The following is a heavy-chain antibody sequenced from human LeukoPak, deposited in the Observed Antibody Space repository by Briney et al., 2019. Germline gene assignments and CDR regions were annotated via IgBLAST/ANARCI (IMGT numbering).Heavy chain of an antibody. CDR1: GGSISDYY. CDR2: ISSSGSP. J-gene: IGHJ4*02. CDR3: ASSIFGVVPPAY. V-gene: IGHV4-4*07. D-gene: IGHD3-3*01. Sequence: SETLSLTCTVSGGSISDYYWNWIRQSAGKGLEWIGRISSSGSPNYNPSLKSRVTMSVDTSKNQFSLNLRSVTAADTAVYYCASSIFGVVPPAYWGQGTLVTVSS.